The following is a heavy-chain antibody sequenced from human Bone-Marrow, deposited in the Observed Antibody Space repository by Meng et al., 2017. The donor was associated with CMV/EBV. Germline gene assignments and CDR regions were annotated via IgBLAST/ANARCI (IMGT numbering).Heavy chain of an antibody. CDR3: AKWGDERGYSYGYARSPDV. CDR2: INNDGSGT. V-gene: IGHV3-74*01. Sequence: GESLKISCAASGFTFSSYWMHWVRQAPGKGLVWVSRINNDGSGTRYADSVKGRFTISRDNAKNTLYLQMNSLRAEDTAVYYCAKWGDERGYSYGYARSPDVWGQGNTVTVSS. CDR1: GFTFSSYW. D-gene: IGHD5-18*01. J-gene: IGHJ6*02.